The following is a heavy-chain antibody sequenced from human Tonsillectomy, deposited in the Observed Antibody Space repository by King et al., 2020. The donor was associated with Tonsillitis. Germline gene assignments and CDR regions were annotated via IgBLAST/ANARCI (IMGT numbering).Heavy chain of an antibody. V-gene: IGHV3-7*01. CDR3: ARDASGSYWGPDTFDV. Sequence: QLVQSGGGLVQPGGSLRLSCAASGFTFIGYSMTWVRQAPGKGLEWVANIKEDGSEKNYVDSVEGRFTISRDNAENLVYLQMNTLRVEDTAVYYCARDASGSYWGPDTFDVWGQGIMVTVSS. CDR2: IKEDGSEK. J-gene: IGHJ3*01. CDR1: GFTFIGYS. D-gene: IGHD3-10*01.